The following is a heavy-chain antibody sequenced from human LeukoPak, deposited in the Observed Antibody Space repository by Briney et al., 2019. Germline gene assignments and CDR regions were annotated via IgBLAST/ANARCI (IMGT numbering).Heavy chain of an antibody. J-gene: IGHJ4*02. CDR2: INTDGSST. D-gene: IGHD1-26*01. CDR3: ASLAGATEFDS. V-gene: IGHV3-74*01. Sequence: GGSLRLSCAASGFTFSSYWMHWVRQAPGKGLVWVSRINTDGSSTSYTDSVKGRFTISRDNAKNTLYVQMNSLRAEDTAAYYCASLAGATEFDSSGQGTLVTISS. CDR1: GFTFSSYW.